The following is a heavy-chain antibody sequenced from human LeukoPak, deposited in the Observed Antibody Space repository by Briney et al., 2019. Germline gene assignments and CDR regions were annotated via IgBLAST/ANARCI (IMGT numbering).Heavy chain of an antibody. Sequence: PSETLSLTCTVSGGSISSYYWSWIRQPPGKGLEWIGYIYYSGSTNYNPSLKSRVTISVDTFKNQFSLKLSSVTAADTAVYYCASYSGSYKNWFDPWGQGTLVTVSS. D-gene: IGHD1-26*01. J-gene: IGHJ5*02. CDR1: GGSISSYY. CDR2: IYYSGST. CDR3: ASYSGSYKNWFDP. V-gene: IGHV4-59*01.